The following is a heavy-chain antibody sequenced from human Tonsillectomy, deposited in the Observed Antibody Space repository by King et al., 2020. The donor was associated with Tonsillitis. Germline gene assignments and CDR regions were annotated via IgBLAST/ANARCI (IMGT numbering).Heavy chain of an antibody. CDR2: ISYDGSNK. CDR1: GFTFSSYA. V-gene: IGHV3-30-3*01. Sequence: VQLVQSGGGVVQPGRSLRLSCAASGFTFSSYAMHWVRQAPGKGLEWVAVISYDGSNKYYADSVEGRFTISRDNSKNTLYLQMNSLRAEDTAVYYCARSIFDFWSGYYNPHLLVDYWGQGTLVTVSS. CDR3: ARSIFDFWSGYYNPHLLVDY. J-gene: IGHJ4*02. D-gene: IGHD3-3*01.